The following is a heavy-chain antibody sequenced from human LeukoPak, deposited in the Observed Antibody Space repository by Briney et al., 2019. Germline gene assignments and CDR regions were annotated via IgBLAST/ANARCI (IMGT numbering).Heavy chain of an antibody. CDR2: ISFDGSTK. Sequence: PGGSLRLSCAASGLTFNTYTMHWVRQAPGRGLEWLAVISFDGSTKYYADSVRGRFAISRDDARNSLYLQMNSLKDEDTAVYYCARDRGYFYDQLDYWGQGTLVTVSS. CDR1: GLTFNTYT. D-gene: IGHD2/OR15-2a*01. V-gene: IGHV3-30*09. CDR3: ARDRGYFYDQLDY. J-gene: IGHJ4*02.